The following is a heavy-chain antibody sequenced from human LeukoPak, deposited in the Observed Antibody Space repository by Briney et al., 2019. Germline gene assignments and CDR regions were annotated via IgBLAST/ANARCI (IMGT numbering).Heavy chain of an antibody. CDR1: GGSFSGCY. CDR2: INHSGST. D-gene: IGHD5-18*01. Sequence: SETLSLTCAVYGGSFSGCYWSWIRQPPGKGLEWIGEINHSGSTNYNPSLKSRVTISVDTSKNQFSLKLSSVTAADTAVYYCARDPVDTAMVNYFDYWGQGTLVTVSS. CDR3: ARDPVDTAMVNYFDY. V-gene: IGHV4-34*01. J-gene: IGHJ4*02.